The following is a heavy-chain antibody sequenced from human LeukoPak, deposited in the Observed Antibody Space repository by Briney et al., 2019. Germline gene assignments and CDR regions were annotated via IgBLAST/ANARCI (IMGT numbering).Heavy chain of an antibody. V-gene: IGHV3-53*01. CDR3: ARVGDHYHWYLDL. CDR1: GFTVGTKY. D-gene: IGHD3-10*01. J-gene: IGHJ2*01. CDR2: LYSGEDT. Sequence: PGVSLRLSCAASGFTVGTKYINWVPQAPGKGLEWVSILYSGEDTYYANSVKGRFIVSRDSSKNTVYLQMNALRAEDTAVYYCARVGDHYHWYLDLWGRGTLVTVSS.